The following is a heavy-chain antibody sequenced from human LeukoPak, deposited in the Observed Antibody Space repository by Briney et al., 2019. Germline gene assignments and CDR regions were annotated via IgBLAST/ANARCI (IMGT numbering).Heavy chain of an antibody. D-gene: IGHD5-18*01. J-gene: IGHJ3*02. CDR3: ARDSARGYSYGYNAFDI. CDR2: ITAGNGNT. V-gene: IGHV1-18*01. CDR1: GYNFRYYG. Sequence: ASVKVSCKASGYNFRYYGIGWVRQAPRQGLEWMGWITAGNGNTNYAQKVQGRVTMTTDTSTSTAYMELRSLRSDDTAVYFCARDSARGYSYGYNAFDICGQGTMVTVSS.